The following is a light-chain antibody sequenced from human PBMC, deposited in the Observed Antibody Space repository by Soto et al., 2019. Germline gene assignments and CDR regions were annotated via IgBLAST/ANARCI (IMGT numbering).Light chain of an antibody. V-gene: IGKV3-15*01. Sequence: EIVMTQSPATLSVSPGERATLSCRARQSVSSNLAWYQQKPGQAPRLLIYGASTRATGIPARFSGSGSETEYTLTFSSLQSEDFAVYYFQHYNNWPRTFGQGTKVEI. CDR3: QHYNNWPRT. CDR1: QSVSSN. CDR2: GAS. J-gene: IGKJ1*01.